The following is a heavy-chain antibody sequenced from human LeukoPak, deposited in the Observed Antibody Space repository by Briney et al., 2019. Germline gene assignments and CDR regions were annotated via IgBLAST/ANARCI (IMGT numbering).Heavy chain of an antibody. D-gene: IGHD3-22*01. J-gene: IGHJ5*02. V-gene: IGHV1-18*01. CDR2: ISAYNGNT. Sequence: ASVKVSCKASGYTFTSYGISWVRQAPGQGLEWMGWISAYNGNTNYAQKLQGRVTMTTDTSTSTAYMELRSLRSDDTAVYYCARDQSGYYDDWFDPWGQGTLVTVSS. CDR1: GYTFTSYG. CDR3: ARDQSGYYDDWFDP.